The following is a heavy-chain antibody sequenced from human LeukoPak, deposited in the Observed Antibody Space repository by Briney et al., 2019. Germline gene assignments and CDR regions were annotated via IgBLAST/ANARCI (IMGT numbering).Heavy chain of an antibody. CDR2: IYYSGST. D-gene: IGHD3-10*01. Sequence: PSETLSLTCTVSGGSISSYYWSWIRQPPGKGLEWIGYIYYSGSTNYNPSLKSRVTISVDTSKNQFSLKLSSVPAADTAVYYCARVRGYYYGSGSYYNNLYFDYWGQGTLVTVSS. CDR3: ARVRGYYYGSGSYYNNLYFDY. V-gene: IGHV4-59*01. CDR1: GGSISSYY. J-gene: IGHJ4*02.